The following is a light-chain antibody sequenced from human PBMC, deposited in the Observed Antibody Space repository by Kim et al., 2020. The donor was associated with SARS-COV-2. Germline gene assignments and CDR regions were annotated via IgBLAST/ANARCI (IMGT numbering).Light chain of an antibody. CDR2: QDN. Sequence: VSPGQTASITCSGDKLGYKYACWYQQKPGQSPVLVIYQDNKRPSGIPERFSGSNSGNTATLTISGTQAMDESDYYCQAWDSSAVVLGGGTQMNV. CDR1: KLGYKY. CDR3: QAWDSSAVV. V-gene: IGLV3-1*01. J-gene: IGLJ2*01.